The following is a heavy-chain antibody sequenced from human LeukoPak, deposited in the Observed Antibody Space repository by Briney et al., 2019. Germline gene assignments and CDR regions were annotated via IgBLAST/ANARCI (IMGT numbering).Heavy chain of an antibody. CDR3: ARLLPPIVATSHWFDP. CDR2: ISSSSSYT. V-gene: IGHV3-11*06. D-gene: IGHD5-12*01. Sequence: KPGGSLRLSCAASGFTFSDYYMSWIRQAPGKGLEGVSYISSSSSYTNYADSVNGRFTIYRDNAKNSLYLQMNSLRAEDTAVYYCARLLPPIVATSHWFDPWGQGTLVTVSS. CDR1: GFTFSDYY. J-gene: IGHJ5*02.